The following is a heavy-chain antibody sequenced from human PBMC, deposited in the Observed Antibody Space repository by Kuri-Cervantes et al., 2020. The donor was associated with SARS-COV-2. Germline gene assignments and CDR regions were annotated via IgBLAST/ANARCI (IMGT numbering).Heavy chain of an antibody. CDR3: VRDGDHWNFDY. Sequence: GESLKISCAASGFTFSGHWIHWVRQATGKGLEWVSAIGTAGDTYYPGSVKGRFTISRENAKNSLYLQMNSLRAGDTAVYYCVRDGDHWNFDYWGQGTLVTVSS. V-gene: IGHV3-13*01. J-gene: IGHJ4*02. CDR1: GFTFSGHW. D-gene: IGHD1-1*01. CDR2: IGTAGDT.